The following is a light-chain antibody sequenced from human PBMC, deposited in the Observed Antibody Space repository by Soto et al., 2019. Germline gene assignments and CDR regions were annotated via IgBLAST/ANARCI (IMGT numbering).Light chain of an antibody. Sequence: DIQMTQSPSSLSASVGDRVTITCRASQSISSNLNWYQQKPGKAPKLLIYTAASLQSGVPSRFSGSGSGTDFTLTIASLQLEDFAAYYCQQSNSLPPTFGQGSKVDSK. CDR1: QSISSN. J-gene: IGKJ1*01. CDR2: TAA. CDR3: QQSNSLPPT. V-gene: IGKV1-39*01.